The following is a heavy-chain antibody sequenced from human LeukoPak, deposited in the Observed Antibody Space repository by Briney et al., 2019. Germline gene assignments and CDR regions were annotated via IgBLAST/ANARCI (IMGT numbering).Heavy chain of an antibody. CDR2: INHSGST. V-gene: IGHV4-34*01. CDR3: AGNLAYCGGDCYSQGNWFDP. Sequence: SETLSLTCAVYGGSFSGHYWSWIRQPPGKGLEWIGEINHSGSTNYNPSLESRVTISVDTSKNHFSLKLSSVTAADTAVYYCAGNLAYCGGDCYSQGNWFDPWGQGTLVTVSS. CDR1: GGSFSGHY. D-gene: IGHD2-21*02. J-gene: IGHJ5*02.